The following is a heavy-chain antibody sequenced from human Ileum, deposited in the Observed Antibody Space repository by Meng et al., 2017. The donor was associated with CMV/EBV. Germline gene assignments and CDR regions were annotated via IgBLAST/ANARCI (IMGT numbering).Heavy chain of an antibody. D-gene: IGHD5-24*01. J-gene: IGHJ4*02. V-gene: IGHV3-74*01. CDR2: IIGDGTYT. CDR1: GFTFSTYW. Sequence: GSLRLSCASSGFTFSTYWMHWVRQAPGKGLVWISGIIGDGTYTSYADSVKGRFTISRDNAKNALYLQVNSLRAEDTAVYYCARGGGVYNYDLVDYWGQGTLVTVSS. CDR3: ARGGGVYNYDLVDY.